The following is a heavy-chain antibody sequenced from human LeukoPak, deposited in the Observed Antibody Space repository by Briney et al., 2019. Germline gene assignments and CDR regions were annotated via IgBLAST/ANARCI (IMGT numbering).Heavy chain of an antibody. CDR2: IYHTGNT. CDR3: ARDLPPDSSGLHYYYGMDV. CDR1: GYSISSGYY. D-gene: IGHD3-22*01. V-gene: IGHV4-38-2*02. Sequence: TSETLSLTCDVSGYSISSGYYWGWIRQPPGKGLEWIGIIYHTGNTYYNPSLKSRVTISLDTSKNQFSLRVTSVTAADTAVYYCARDLPPDSSGLHYYYGMDVWGQGTTVTVSS. J-gene: IGHJ6*02.